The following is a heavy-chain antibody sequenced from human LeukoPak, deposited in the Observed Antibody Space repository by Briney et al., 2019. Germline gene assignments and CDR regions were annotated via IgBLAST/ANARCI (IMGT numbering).Heavy chain of an antibody. CDR2: IRSNRET. Sequence: PGGSLRLSCAASGFSFSSFAMRWDRQGPARGLEWVSSIRSNRETIYAASGKGRFPLSSDRSRNMVHPQLNHLRVEDTAIYYCAKASWVSNTDAVRWGQGTLVTVSS. D-gene: IGHD6-13*01. CDR3: AKASWVSNTDAVR. CDR1: GFSFSSFA. V-gene: IGHV3-23*01. J-gene: IGHJ4*02.